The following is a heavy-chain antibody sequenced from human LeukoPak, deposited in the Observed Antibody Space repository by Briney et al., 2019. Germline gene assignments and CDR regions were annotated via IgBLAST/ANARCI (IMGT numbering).Heavy chain of an antibody. J-gene: IGHJ5*02. Sequence: ASVKVSCKASGYTFTHYIINWVRQAPGQGLEWMGKISAYNNYTTYAQKFQGRIAMTTDTSTNTAYMDLRSLRSDDTAFYYCARGGADAHGRLLWFAPWGRETLVTVSS. CDR1: GYTFTHYI. V-gene: IGHV1-18*01. CDR2: ISAYNNYT. CDR3: ARGGADAHGRLLWFAP. D-gene: IGHD2-2*01.